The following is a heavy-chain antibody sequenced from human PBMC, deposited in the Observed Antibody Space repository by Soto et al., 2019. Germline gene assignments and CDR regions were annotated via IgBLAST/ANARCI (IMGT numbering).Heavy chain of an antibody. CDR3: AKDGSGWYYFDY. Sequence: EVQLLESGGGLVQPGGSLRLSCAASGFTFSSYAMSWVRQAPGKGLEWVSAISGSGGSTYYADSVKGRFTITRDNSTNTLYLQMKGLRAEDTAVYYCAKDGSGWYYFDYWGQGTLVSVSS. CDR2: ISGSGGST. V-gene: IGHV3-23*01. J-gene: IGHJ4*02. CDR1: GFTFSSYA. D-gene: IGHD6-19*01.